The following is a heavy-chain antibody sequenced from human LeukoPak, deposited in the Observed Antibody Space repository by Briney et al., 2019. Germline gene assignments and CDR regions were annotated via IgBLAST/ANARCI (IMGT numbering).Heavy chain of an antibody. CDR1: GGSISSYY. CDR2: IYYSGST. V-gene: IGHV4-59*01. D-gene: IGHD3-22*01. Sequence: KTSETLSLTCTVSGGSISSYYWSWIRQPPGKGLEWIGYIYYSGSTNYNPSLKSRVTISVDTSKNQFSLKLSSVTAADTAMYYCARCVNYDSSGSNAFDIWGQGTMVTVSS. CDR3: ARCVNYDSSGSNAFDI. J-gene: IGHJ3*02.